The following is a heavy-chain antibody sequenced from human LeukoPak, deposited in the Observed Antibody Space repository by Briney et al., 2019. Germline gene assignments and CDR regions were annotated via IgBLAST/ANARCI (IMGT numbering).Heavy chain of an antibody. J-gene: IGHJ3*02. V-gene: IGHV5-51*01. CDR3: ARQGVDTAMVTSAFDI. D-gene: IGHD5-18*01. CDR1: GYSFTSYG. Sequence: GESLKISCKGSGYSFTSYGIGWVRQMPGKGLEWMGIIYPGDSDTRYSPSFQGQVTISADKSISTAYLQWSSLKASDTAMYYCARQGVDTAMVTSAFDIWGQGTMVTVSS. CDR2: IYPGDSDT.